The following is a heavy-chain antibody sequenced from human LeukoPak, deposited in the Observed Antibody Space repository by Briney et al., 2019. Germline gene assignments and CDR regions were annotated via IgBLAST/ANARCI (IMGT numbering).Heavy chain of an antibody. CDR3: ARRGQLWSLDY. Sequence: GESLKISCKGSGYSFTNYWIGWVRQMPGKGLEWMGIIYPGDSEARYNASFQGQVTISADKSVSTAYPQWNSLKASDTAMYYCARRGQLWSLDYWGQGTLVTVSS. J-gene: IGHJ4*02. V-gene: IGHV5-51*01. CDR2: IYPGDSEA. CDR1: GYSFTNYW. D-gene: IGHD1-1*01.